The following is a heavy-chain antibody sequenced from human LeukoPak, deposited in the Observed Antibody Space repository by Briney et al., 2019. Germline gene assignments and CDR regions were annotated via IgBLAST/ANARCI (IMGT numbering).Heavy chain of an antibody. V-gene: IGHV3-30*18. CDR3: AKMEGYDSSGYSGYYYYYGMDV. CDR2: ISYDGSNK. CDR1: GFTFSSYG. Sequence: QSGRSLRLSCAASGFTFSSYGMHWVRQAPGKGLEGVAVISYDGSNKYYADSVKGRFTISRDNSKNTLYLQMNSLRAEDTAVYYCAKMEGYDSSGYSGYYYYYGMDVWGQGTTVTVSS. J-gene: IGHJ6*02. D-gene: IGHD3-22*01.